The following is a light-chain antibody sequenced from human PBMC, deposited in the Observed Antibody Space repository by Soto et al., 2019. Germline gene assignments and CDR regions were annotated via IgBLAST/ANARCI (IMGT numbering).Light chain of an antibody. CDR2: KAS. CDR1: QSVSSW. CDR3: QQHKTYPVT. Sequence: DIQMTQSPSTLSASVGDRVIITCRDSQSVSSWLAWYQHKPGKAPKLLIYKASRLDSGVPSRFSGSGSGTEFTLTINSLQPDDFATYYCQQHKTYPVTFGQGTRLEVK. J-gene: IGKJ5*01. V-gene: IGKV1-5*03.